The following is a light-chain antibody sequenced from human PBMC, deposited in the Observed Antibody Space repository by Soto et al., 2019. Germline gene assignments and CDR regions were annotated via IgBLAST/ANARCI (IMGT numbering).Light chain of an antibody. CDR3: QQLKSSPFT. Sequence: IQLTQSPSSLSSSVVDRVTIACRASQGISSYLAWYQQKPGKAPQLLIYAASTLQSGVPSRFSGSGSGTDFTLTISSLQPEDFVTYYCQQLKSSPFTFGPGTKVDIK. V-gene: IGKV1-9*01. CDR2: AAS. CDR1: QGISSY. J-gene: IGKJ3*01.